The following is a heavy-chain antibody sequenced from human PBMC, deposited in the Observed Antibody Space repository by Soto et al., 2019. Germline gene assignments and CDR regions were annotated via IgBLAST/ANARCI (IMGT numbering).Heavy chain of an antibody. CDR1: GFRFGGYA. V-gene: IGHV3-23*01. Sequence: GGCLRRPWIGSGFRFGGYAMSWVRQAPGKGLEWVSAISGSGGSTYYADSVKGRFTISRDNAKNTLYLQMNSLSAEDTAVSYCANGIRGVIITPDYWGQGTLGTV. CDR3: ANGIRGVIITPDY. J-gene: IGHJ4*02. D-gene: IGHD3-10*01. CDR2: ISGSGGST.